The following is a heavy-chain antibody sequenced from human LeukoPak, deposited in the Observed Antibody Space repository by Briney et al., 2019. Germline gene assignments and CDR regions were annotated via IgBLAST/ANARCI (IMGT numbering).Heavy chain of an antibody. J-gene: IGHJ4*02. CDR3: ATSRTFDY. D-gene: IGHD2-8*01. CDR1: GFTFSSYW. Sequence: GGSLRLACAASGFTFSSYWMHWVRHAPGKGLVWVSRINSDGSSTSYADSVKGRFTISRDNAKNTVYLQMNSLRAEDTAVYSCATSRTFDYWGQGTLVTVSS. V-gene: IGHV3-74*01. CDR2: INSDGSST.